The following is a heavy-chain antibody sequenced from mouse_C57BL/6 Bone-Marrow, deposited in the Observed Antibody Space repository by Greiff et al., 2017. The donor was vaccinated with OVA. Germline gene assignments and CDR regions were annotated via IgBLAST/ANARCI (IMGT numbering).Heavy chain of an antibody. CDR1: GYSFSLYW. Sequence: QVQLQHSGSELVKPGASVKISCTASGYSFSLYWMNWVKQRPGKGLEWIGQLYPGDGDTNYNGKFKGKATLTADKSSSTAYMQLSSLTSEDSAVYFCASYGYDLDWYFDVWGTGTTVTVSS. CDR2: LYPGDGDT. V-gene: IGHV1-80*01. CDR3: ASYGYDLDWYFDV. J-gene: IGHJ1*03. D-gene: IGHD2-2*01.